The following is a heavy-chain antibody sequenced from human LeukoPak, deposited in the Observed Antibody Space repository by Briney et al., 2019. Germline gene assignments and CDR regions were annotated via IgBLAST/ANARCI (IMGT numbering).Heavy chain of an antibody. Sequence: GGSLRLSCAASGFTFSSYSMNWVRQAPGKGLEWVSSISSSSSYIYYADSVKGRFTISRDNAKNSLYLQMNSLRAEDTAEYYCARAGSSGYHYWGQGTLVTVSS. V-gene: IGHV3-21*01. CDR1: GFTFSSYS. J-gene: IGHJ4*02. D-gene: IGHD6-19*01. CDR2: ISSSSSYI. CDR3: ARAGSSGYHY.